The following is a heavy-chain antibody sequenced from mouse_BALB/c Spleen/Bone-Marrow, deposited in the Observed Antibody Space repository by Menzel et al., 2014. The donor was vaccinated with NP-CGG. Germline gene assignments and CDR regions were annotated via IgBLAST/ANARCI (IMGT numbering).Heavy chain of an antibody. CDR2: INSNGGST. J-gene: IGHJ2*01. CDR3: ARDNYRSHCYFDY. D-gene: IGHD2-14*01. V-gene: IGHV5-6-3*01. Sequence: EVKVEESGGGLVQPGGSLKLSCAASGFTFSSYGMSWVRQTPDKRLELVATINSNGGSTYYPDSVKGRFTISRDNAKNTLYLQMSSLKSEDTAMYYCARDNYRSHCYFDYWGQSTTLTGSS. CDR1: GFTFSSYG.